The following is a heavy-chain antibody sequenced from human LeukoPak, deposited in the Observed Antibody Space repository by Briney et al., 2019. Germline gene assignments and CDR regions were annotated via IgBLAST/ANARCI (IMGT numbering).Heavy chain of an antibody. Sequence: PGGSLRLSCAASGFTFSSYGMHWVRQAPGKGLEWVAVISYDGSNKYYADSVKGRFTISRDNSKNTLYLQMDSLRAEDTAVYYCAKDLGSGTVVTGYYFDYWGQGTLVTVSS. V-gene: IGHV3-30*18. D-gene: IGHD4-23*01. J-gene: IGHJ4*02. CDR2: ISYDGSNK. CDR3: AKDLGSGTVVTGYYFDY. CDR1: GFTFSSYG.